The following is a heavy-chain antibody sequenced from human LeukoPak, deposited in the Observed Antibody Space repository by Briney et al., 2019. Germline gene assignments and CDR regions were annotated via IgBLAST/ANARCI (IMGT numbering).Heavy chain of an antibody. D-gene: IGHD1-26*01. CDR3: ARGIVGATGAFDY. V-gene: IGHV1-46*01. CDR2: INPSSGST. J-gene: IGHJ4*02. Sequence: ASVKVSCKASGYTFTSYHIHWVRQAPGQGLEWMALINPSSGSTSYAQKFQGRVTMTRDMSTSTVYMEPSSLRSEDTAIYYCARGIVGATGAFDYWGQGTLVTVSS. CDR1: GYTFTSYH.